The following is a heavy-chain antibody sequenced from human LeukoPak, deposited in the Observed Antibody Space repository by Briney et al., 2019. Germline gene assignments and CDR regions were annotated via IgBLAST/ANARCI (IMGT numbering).Heavy chain of an antibody. J-gene: IGHJ4*02. CDR3: ARVLEVATIGFDY. CDR2: IYYSGST. V-gene: IGHV4-59*01. CDR1: GGSISSYY. D-gene: IGHD5-12*01. Sequence: SETLSLTCTVSGGSISSYYWSWIRQPPGKGLEWIGYIYYSGSTNYNPSLKSRVTISVDTSKNQFSLKLSSVTAADTAVYYCARVLEVATIGFDYWGQGTLVTVSS.